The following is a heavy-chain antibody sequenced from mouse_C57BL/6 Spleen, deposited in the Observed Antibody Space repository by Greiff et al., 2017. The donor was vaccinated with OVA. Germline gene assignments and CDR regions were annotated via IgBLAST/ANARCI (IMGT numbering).Heavy chain of an antibody. CDR2: IDPETGGT. Sequence: QVQLQQSGAELVRPGASVTLSCKASGYTFTDYEMHWVKQTPVHGLEWIGAIDPETGGTAYNQKFKGKAILTADKSSSTAYMELRSLTSEDSAVEYCTRRGRGDFDYWGQGTTLTVSS. V-gene: IGHV1-15*01. CDR3: TRRGRGDFDY. CDR1: GYTFTDYE. D-gene: IGHD3-3*01. J-gene: IGHJ2*01.